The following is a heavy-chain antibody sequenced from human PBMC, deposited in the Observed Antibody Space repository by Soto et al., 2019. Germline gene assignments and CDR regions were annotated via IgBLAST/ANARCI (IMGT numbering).Heavy chain of an antibody. CDR2: INAGNGNT. Sequence: QVQLVQSGAEEKKPGASVKVSCKASGYTFTSYAMHWVRQAPGQRLEWMGWINAGNGNTKYSPKFQGRVTITRDTSASTAYMELSILRSEDKAVYFCARGSGYYYWDDYWGQGTLVTVSS. CDR3: ARGSGYYYWDDY. V-gene: IGHV1-3*05. D-gene: IGHD3-22*01. J-gene: IGHJ4*02. CDR1: GYTFTSYA.